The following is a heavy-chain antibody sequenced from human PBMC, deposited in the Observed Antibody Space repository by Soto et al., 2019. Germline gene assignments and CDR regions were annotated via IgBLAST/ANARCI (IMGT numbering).Heavy chain of an antibody. V-gene: IGHV1-69*13. CDR3: AKSAPMDAGDKYYYVF. Sequence: SVKVSCKASGGTFSTFGISWVRQAPGQGLERMGGIIPFFGTARYSQKFEDRITITADESTNTVYMDLRSLTSEDTAIYYCAKSAPMDAGDKYYYVFWGQGALVTVSS. J-gene: IGHJ4*02. CDR2: IIPFFGTA. D-gene: IGHD4-17*01. CDR1: GGTFSTFG.